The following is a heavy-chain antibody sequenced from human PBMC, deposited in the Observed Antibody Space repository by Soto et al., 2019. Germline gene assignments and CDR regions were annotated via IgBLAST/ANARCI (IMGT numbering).Heavy chain of an antibody. D-gene: IGHD3-22*01. CDR1: GFTFSNYA. Sequence: EVQLLESGGGLVQPGGSLRLSCVASGFTFSNYAMSWVRQAPGEGLEWVSAIGGSDGSTYYADSVKGRFTISRDNSKNMMYLQMNSLRAEDTAVYYCAKRDSSDYYPYYFDYWGQGTLVTVSS. V-gene: IGHV3-23*01. J-gene: IGHJ4*02. CDR3: AKRDSSDYYPYYFDY. CDR2: IGGSDGST.